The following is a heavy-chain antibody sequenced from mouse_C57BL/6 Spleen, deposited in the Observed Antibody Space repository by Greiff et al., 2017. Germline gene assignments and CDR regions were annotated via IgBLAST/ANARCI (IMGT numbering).Heavy chain of an antibody. V-gene: IGHV5-9-1*02. J-gene: IGHJ3*01. CDR2: ISSGGDYI. CDR3: TRDDGSTWFAY. CDR1: GFTFSSYA. D-gene: IGHD2-3*01. Sequence: EVKLVESGEGLVKPGGSLKLSCAASGFTFSSYAMSWVRQTPEKRLEWVAYISSGGDYIYYADTVKGRFTISRDNARNTLYLQMSSLKSEDTAMYYCTRDDGSTWFAYWGQGTLVTVSA.